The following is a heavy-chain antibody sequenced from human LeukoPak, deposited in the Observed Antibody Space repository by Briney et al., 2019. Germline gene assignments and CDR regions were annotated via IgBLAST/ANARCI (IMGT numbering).Heavy chain of an antibody. CDR3: ASGEYCGGDCQGAFDI. CDR2: IYYSGST. D-gene: IGHD2-21*02. Sequence: SETLSLTCTVSGGSISSYYWSWIRQPPGKGLEWIGYIYYSGSTNYNPSLKSRVTISVDTSKNQFSLKLSSVTAADTSVYYCASGEYCGGDCQGAFDIWGQGTMVTVSS. J-gene: IGHJ3*02. CDR1: GGSISSYY. V-gene: IGHV4-59*01.